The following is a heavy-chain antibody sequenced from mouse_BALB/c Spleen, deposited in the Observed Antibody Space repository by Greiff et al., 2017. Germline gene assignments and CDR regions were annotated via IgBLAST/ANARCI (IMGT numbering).Heavy chain of an antibody. CDR3: ARVMDYFDY. D-gene: IGHD2-3*01. V-gene: IGHV5-6-5*01. CDR1: GFTFSSYA. J-gene: IGHJ2*01. Sequence: EVQVVESGGGLVKPGGSLKLSCAASGFTFSSYAMSWVRQTPEKRLEWVASISSGGSTYYPDSVKGRFTISRDNARNILYLQMSSLRSEDTAMYYCARVMDYFDYWGQGTTLTVSS. CDR2: ISSGGST.